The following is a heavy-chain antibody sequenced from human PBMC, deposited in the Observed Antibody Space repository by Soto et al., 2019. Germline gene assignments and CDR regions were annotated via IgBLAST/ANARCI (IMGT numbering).Heavy chain of an antibody. CDR3: ARHSYPQVNYY. CDR1: GGSISSYY. D-gene: IGHD2-2*02. V-gene: IGHV4-4*07. Sequence: SENLSLTCTVSGGSISSYYWSCIRQPAGKGLEWIGRIYSSGSTNYNPSLKSRVTMSVDTSKNQFSLKLSSVTAADTAVYYCARHSYPQVNYYWGQGILVTVYS. CDR2: IYSSGST. J-gene: IGHJ4*02.